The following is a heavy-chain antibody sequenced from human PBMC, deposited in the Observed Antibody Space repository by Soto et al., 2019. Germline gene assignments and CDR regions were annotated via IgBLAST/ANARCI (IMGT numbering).Heavy chain of an antibody. CDR1: GVTINTYW. CDR2: VKQDGSEK. V-gene: IGHV3-7*01. CDR3: AREGSSWYFGGSSFDF. J-gene: IGHJ4*02. Sequence: PGGPLRLSCAASGVTINTYWRSWVRKATGKGLEWVANVKQDGSEKYYVGSVKGRSTISRDNAKNSLHLQMNSLRAEDTAVYYCAREGSSWYFGGSSFDFRGQGTLVTVSS. D-gene: IGHD6-13*01.